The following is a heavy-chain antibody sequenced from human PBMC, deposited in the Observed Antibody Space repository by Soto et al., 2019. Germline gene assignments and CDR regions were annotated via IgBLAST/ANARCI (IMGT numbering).Heavy chain of an antibody. CDR1: GGTFSSYA. J-gene: IGHJ6*02. Sequence: QVQLVQSGAEVKKPRSSVKVSCKASGGTFSSYAISWVRQAPGQGLEWMGGIIPIFGTANYAQKFQGRVTITADESTSTAYMELSSLRSEDTAVYYCAREREDCSSTSCYGYYGMDVWGQGTTVTVSS. V-gene: IGHV1-69*01. CDR3: AREREDCSSTSCYGYYGMDV. CDR2: IIPIFGTA. D-gene: IGHD2-2*01.